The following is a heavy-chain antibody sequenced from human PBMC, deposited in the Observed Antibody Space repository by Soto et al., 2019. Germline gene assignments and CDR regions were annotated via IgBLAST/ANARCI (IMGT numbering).Heavy chain of an antibody. CDR2: RNPNSGNT. CDR3: ARGGGIGYCYYMDV. Sequence: QVQLVQSGAEVKKPGASVKVSCMASGYTFTSYDINWVRQATGQGLEWMGWRNPNSGNTGYAQKCQGRVTMTKNTSISTAYMELSSLRSEDTAVYYCARGGGIGYCYYMDVWGKGTTVTVSS. D-gene: IGHD3-16*01. J-gene: IGHJ6*03. CDR1: GYTFTSYD. V-gene: IGHV1-8*01.